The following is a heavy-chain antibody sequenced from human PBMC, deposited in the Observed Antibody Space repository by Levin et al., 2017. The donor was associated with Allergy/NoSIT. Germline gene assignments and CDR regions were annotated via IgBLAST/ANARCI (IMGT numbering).Heavy chain of an antibody. D-gene: IGHD4-17*01. CDR3: TTAHTVTTDS. CDR1: GFTFSDAW. CDR2: IKTKTDGGTT. Sequence: ETLSLTCAASGFTFSDAWMTWVRQAPGKGLEWVGRIKTKTDGGTTDYAAPVKGRFTLSRDDSKNTLYLQMNSLKTEDTAVYYCTTAHTVTTDSWGQGTLVIVSS. V-gene: IGHV3-15*01. J-gene: IGHJ4*02.